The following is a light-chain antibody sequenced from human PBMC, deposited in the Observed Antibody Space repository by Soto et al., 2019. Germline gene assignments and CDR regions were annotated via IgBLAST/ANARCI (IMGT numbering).Light chain of an antibody. Sequence: EIVLTQSPGTLSLSPGERATLSCRASQSVSSAYLAWYQQKLGQAPRLLIYGSSNRATGIPDRFGGSGSGTDFTLTISRLKPEDFAVYYCQQYGSSRWTFGQGTKVEIK. CDR2: GSS. V-gene: IGKV3-20*01. J-gene: IGKJ1*01. CDR3: QQYGSSRWT. CDR1: QSVSSAY.